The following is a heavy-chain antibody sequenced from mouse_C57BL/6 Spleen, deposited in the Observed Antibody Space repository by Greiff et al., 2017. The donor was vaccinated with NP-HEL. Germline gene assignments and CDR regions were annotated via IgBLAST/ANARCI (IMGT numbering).Heavy chain of an antibody. CDR1: GYTFTSYT. CDR3: ARDTTVDWYFDV. J-gene: IGHJ1*03. V-gene: IGHV1-4*01. D-gene: IGHD1-1*01. CDR2: INPSSGYT. Sequence: QVHVKQSGAELARPGASVKMSCKASGYTFTSYTMHWVKQRPGQGLEWIGYINPSSGYTKYNQKFKDKATLTADKSSSTAYMQLSSLTSEDSAVYYCARDTTVDWYFDVWGTGTTVTVSS.